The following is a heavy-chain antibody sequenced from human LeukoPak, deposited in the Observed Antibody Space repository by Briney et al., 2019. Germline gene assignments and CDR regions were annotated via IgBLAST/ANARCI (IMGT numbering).Heavy chain of an antibody. V-gene: IGHV3-30-3*01. D-gene: IGHD6-19*01. CDR2: ISYDGSNK. CDR3: ARAHSSGLYDYLDP. Sequence: GGSLRLSCAASGFTFSHYAMHWVRQAPGKGLEWAAVISYDGSNKNCADSVRGRFTVSRDNSKNTLYLQMNSLRLEDTAVYYCARAHSSGLYDYLDPWGQGTLVTVSS. CDR1: GFTFSHYA. J-gene: IGHJ5*02.